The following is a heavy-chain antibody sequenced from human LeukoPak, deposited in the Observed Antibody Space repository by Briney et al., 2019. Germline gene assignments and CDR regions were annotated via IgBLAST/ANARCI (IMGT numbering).Heavy chain of an antibody. CDR1: GGSISSGTYY. CDR3: ARSEGYDFWSGPAYNWFDP. D-gene: IGHD3-3*01. CDR2: IYISGST. J-gene: IGHJ5*02. Sequence: SETLPLTCSVSGGSISSGTYYWSWIRQPAGKGLEWIGRIYISGSTNYNPSLKSRVTMSADTSKNQFSLKLSSVTAADTAVYYCARSEGYDFWSGPAYNWFDPWGQGTLVTVSS. V-gene: IGHV4-61*02.